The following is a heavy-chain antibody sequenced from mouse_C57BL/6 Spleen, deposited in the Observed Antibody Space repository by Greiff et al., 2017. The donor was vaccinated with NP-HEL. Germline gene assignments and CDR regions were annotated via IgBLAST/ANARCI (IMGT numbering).Heavy chain of an antibody. D-gene: IGHD1-1*02. Sequence: QVQLQQPGAELVMPGASVKLSCKASGYTFTSYWMHWVKQRPGQGLEWIGEIDPSDSYTNYNQKFKGKSTLTVDKSSSTAYMQLSSLTSEDSAVYYCARRWSSYYYAMDDWGQGTSVTVSS. CDR1: GYTFTSYW. J-gene: IGHJ4*01. V-gene: IGHV1-69*01. CDR2: IDPSDSYT. CDR3: ARRWSSYYYAMDD.